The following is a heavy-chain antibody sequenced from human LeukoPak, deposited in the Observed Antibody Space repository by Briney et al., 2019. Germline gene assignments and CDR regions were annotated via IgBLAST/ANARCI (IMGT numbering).Heavy chain of an antibody. D-gene: IGHD2-21*02. Sequence: SETLSLTCAVYGGSFSGYYWSWIRQPPGKGLEWIGEINHSGSTNYNPSLKSRVTISVDTSKNQFSLKLSSVTAADTAVYYCVRGATQAYCGGDCPNFDYWGQGTLVTVSS. V-gene: IGHV4-34*01. CDR3: VRGATQAYCGGDCPNFDY. CDR1: GGSFSGYY. CDR2: INHSGST. J-gene: IGHJ4*02.